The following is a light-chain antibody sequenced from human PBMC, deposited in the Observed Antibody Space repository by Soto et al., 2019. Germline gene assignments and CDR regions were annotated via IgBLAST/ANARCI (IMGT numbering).Light chain of an antibody. J-gene: IGKJ4*01. CDR1: QSLGSTF. CDR2: GAS. Sequence: EILLTQSPGTLSLSPGDRATLSCRASQSLGSTFLAWYQQKSGQSPRLLIYGASDRATDVPDRFSGSGSGADFTRTISRLEPEDFAVYFWQQYGRLPLSFGGGTKVEIK. V-gene: IGKV3-20*01. CDR3: QQYGRLPLS.